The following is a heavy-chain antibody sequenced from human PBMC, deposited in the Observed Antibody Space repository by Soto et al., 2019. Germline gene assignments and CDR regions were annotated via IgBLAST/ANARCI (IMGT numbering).Heavy chain of an antibody. V-gene: IGHV4-39*01. J-gene: IGHJ3*01. Sequence: PSETLSLTCTVSGDSISNSVYYWDWIRQPPGKGLEWIATIYYGGSTYYNPSLKSRVTISVDTSKNQFSLKLRSVTAADTAVYYAHVSDYDFWSAYDDAFDVWGQGTMVTVSS. CDR3: HVSDYDFWSAYDDAFDV. CDR1: GDSISNSVYY. D-gene: IGHD3-3*01. CDR2: IYYGGST.